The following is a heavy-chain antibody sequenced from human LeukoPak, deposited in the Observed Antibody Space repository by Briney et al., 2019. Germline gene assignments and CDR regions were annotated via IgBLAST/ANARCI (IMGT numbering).Heavy chain of an antibody. D-gene: IGHD6-19*01. CDR1: GDSVSSNSAA. CDR3: AREWDSSGSWFDP. V-gene: IGHV6-1*01. J-gene: IGHJ5*02. CDR2: TYYRSKWYN. Sequence: SQTLSLTCAISGDSVSSNSAAWNWITQSPSRGLEWLGRTYYRSKWYNDYAVSVKSRITINPDTSKIQLYLQLNSVTAEDTSVYYCAREWDSSGSWFDPWGQGTLVTVSS.